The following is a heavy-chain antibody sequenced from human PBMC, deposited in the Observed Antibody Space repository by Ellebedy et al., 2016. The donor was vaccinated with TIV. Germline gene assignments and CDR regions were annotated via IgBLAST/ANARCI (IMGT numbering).Heavy chain of an antibody. Sequence: GESLKISXAASGFPFSSYAMSWVRQPPGKGLEWVSSISDSGGNTYYADSVRGRFTFSRDNSKNTLYLQMNSLRAEDTAVYYCAKGWLGAGASTDFDYWGRGTLVTVSS. D-gene: IGHD6-13*01. J-gene: IGHJ4*02. V-gene: IGHV3-23*01. CDR3: AKGWLGAGASTDFDY. CDR1: GFPFSSYA. CDR2: ISDSGGNT.